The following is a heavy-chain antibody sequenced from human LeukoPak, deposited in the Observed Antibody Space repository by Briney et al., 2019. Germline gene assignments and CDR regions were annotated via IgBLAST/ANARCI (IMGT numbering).Heavy chain of an antibody. Sequence: GSLRPSCAVSGFTFSDHFLDWVRQAPGKGLEWVGRSRNKAKSYTTEYAASVKGRFTISRDDSKNSLSLQMNSLKTEDTAVYYCVRVGSVAGSDYLDYWGQGTLVTVSS. CDR1: GFTFSDHF. V-gene: IGHV3-72*01. D-gene: IGHD6-19*01. CDR2: SRNKAKSYTT. CDR3: VRVGSVAGSDYLDY. J-gene: IGHJ4*02.